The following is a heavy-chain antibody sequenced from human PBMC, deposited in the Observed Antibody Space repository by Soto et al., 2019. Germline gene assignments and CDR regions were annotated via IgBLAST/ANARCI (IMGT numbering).Heavy chain of an antibody. V-gene: IGHV4-59*01. CDR3: ARVPRTPSYYDFWSGYYDDDPYFDY. CDR1: GGSISSYY. J-gene: IGHJ4*02. D-gene: IGHD3-3*01. CDR2: IYYSGST. Sequence: SETLSLTCTVSGGSISSYYWSWIRQPPGKGLEWIGYIYYSGSTNYNPSLKSRVTISVDTSKNQFSLKLSSVTAADTAVYYCARVPRTPSYYDFWSGYYDDDPYFDYWGQGTLLTVSS.